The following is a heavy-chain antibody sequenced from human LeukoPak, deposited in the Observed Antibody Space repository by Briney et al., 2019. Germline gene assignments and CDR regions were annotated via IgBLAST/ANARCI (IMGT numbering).Heavy chain of an antibody. V-gene: IGHV4-38-2*01. Sequence: SETLSLTCAVSGYSISSGYYWGWIRQPPGKGLEWIGSIYHSGSTYYNPSLKSRVTISVDTSKNQFSLKLSSVTAADTAVYYCARRLSSSWYDDYFDYWVQGTLVTVSS. D-gene: IGHD6-13*01. J-gene: IGHJ4*02. CDR1: GYSISSGYY. CDR2: IYHSGST. CDR3: ARRLSSSWYDDYFDY.